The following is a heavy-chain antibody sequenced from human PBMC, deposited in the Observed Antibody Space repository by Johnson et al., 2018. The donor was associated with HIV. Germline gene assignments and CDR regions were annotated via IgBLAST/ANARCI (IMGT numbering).Heavy chain of an antibody. Sequence: QVQLVESGGGVVQPGRSLRLSCAASGFTFSNYAMHWVRQAPGKGIEWVAVILYDGSNKYYAESVKGRFTISRDNSKNTLYLQMNSLRAEDTAVYYCAKEDQPLLWGSTFDIWGQGTMVTVSS. J-gene: IGHJ3*02. CDR2: ILYDGSNK. D-gene: IGHD3-16*01. V-gene: IGHV3-30*01. CDR1: GFTFSNYA. CDR3: AKEDQPLLWGSTFDI.